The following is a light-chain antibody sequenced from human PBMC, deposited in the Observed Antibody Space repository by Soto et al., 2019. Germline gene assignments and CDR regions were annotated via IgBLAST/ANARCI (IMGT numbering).Light chain of an antibody. J-gene: IGKJ1*01. CDR1: QGIFSY. CDR3: QQYDTYWT. Sequence: IQLTQSPSFLSATVGDRVTITFRASQGIFSYLAWYQQKPGKAPKLLIYDASTLQSGVPSRFSGSRSETEFTLTISSLQPDDFATYYCQQYDTYWTFGQGTKVDI. V-gene: IGKV1-9*01. CDR2: DAS.